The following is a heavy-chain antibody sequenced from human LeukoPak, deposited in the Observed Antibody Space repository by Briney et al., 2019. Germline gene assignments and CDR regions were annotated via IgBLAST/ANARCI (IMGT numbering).Heavy chain of an antibody. Sequence: SVKVSCKASGGTFSSYAISWVRQAPGQGLEWMGGVIPIFGTANYAQKFQGRVTITADESTSTAYMELSSLRSEDTAVYYCARGLREYDFWSGYQYYYYGMDVWGQGTTVTVSS. D-gene: IGHD3-3*01. J-gene: IGHJ6*02. CDR3: ARGLREYDFWSGYQYYYYGMDV. V-gene: IGHV1-69*13. CDR1: GGTFSSYA. CDR2: VIPIFGTA.